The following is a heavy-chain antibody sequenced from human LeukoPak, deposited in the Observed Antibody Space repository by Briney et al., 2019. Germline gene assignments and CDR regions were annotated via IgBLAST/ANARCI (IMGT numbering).Heavy chain of an antibody. D-gene: IGHD3-22*01. CDR3: ARGRGYYDSSGYYYHMGWSAFDI. Sequence: ASVKVSCKASGYTFTGYYMHWVRQAPGQGLEWMGWINPNSGGTNYAQKFQGRVTMTRDTSISTAYMELSRLRSDDTAVYYCARGRGYYDSSGYYYHMGWSAFDIWGQGTMVTVSS. V-gene: IGHV1-2*02. J-gene: IGHJ3*02. CDR1: GYTFTGYY. CDR2: INPNSGGT.